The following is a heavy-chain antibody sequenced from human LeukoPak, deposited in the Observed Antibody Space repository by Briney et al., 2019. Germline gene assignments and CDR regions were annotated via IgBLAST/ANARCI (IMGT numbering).Heavy chain of an antibody. CDR1: GYTFTTYG. CDR2: ISAYNGNT. CDR3: ARAVRTHYGDY. J-gene: IGHJ4*02. V-gene: IGHV1-18*01. D-gene: IGHD3-10*01. Sequence: ASVKVSCKASGYTFTTYGMNWLRQAPGQGLEWMGWISAYNGNTNYAQKLQGRVTMTTDTSTSTAYMELRSLRSDDTAVYYCARAVRTHYGDYWGQGTLVTVSS.